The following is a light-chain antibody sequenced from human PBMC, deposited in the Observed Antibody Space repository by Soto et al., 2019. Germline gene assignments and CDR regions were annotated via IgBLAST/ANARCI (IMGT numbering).Light chain of an antibody. Sequence: DIQIPQSPSTLSASVGDRVTITCRASQSISSWVAWYQQKPGKAPKLLIYDASSLESGVPSRFSGSGSGTGFTLTISSLQPEDFATYYCQHSYSSPTFGQGTQMDIK. V-gene: IGKV1-5*01. CDR2: DAS. J-gene: IGKJ2*01. CDR1: QSISSW. CDR3: QHSYSSPT.